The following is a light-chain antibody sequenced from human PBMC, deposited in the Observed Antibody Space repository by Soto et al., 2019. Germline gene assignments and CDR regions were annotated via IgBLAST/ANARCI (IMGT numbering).Light chain of an antibody. J-gene: IGKJ5*01. Sequence: EIVLTQSPATLSLSPGERATLSCRASQSVSIYLAWYQQKPGQAPRLLIYDTSNRAASIPARFSARGSGTDFTLIISSLEPEDSAVYYCQHRSSWPPITFGLGTRLEI. CDR2: DTS. CDR1: QSVSIY. CDR3: QHRSSWPPIT. V-gene: IGKV3-11*01.